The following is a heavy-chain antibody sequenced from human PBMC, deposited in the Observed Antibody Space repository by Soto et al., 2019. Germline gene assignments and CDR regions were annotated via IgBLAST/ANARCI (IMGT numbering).Heavy chain of an antibody. J-gene: IGHJ6*02. CDR3: AKVYGDYTYYYYGMDV. V-gene: IGHV3-23*01. CDR2: ISGSGGST. D-gene: IGHD4-17*01. CDR1: GFTFSSYA. Sequence: GGSLRLSCAASGFTFSSYAMSWVRQAPGKELEWVSAISGSGGSTYYADSVKGRFTISRDNSKNTLYLQMNSLRAEDTAVYYCAKVYGDYTYYYYGMDVWGQGTTVTVSS.